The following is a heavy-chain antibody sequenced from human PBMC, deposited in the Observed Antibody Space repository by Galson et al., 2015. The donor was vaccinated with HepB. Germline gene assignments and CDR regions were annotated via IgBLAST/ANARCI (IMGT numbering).Heavy chain of an antibody. Sequence: SLRLSCAVSGFTFSYFWMSWVRQAPGKGLEWVANINLDGSERYYVDSVKGRFTISRDNAQNSLYLQMNSLRAEDTAVYYCAREHYYDSSGSYIGDFDYWSQGTMVTVSS. D-gene: IGHD3-22*01. V-gene: IGHV3-7*03. J-gene: IGHJ3*01. CDR1: GFTFSYFW. CDR3: AREHYYDSSGSYIGDFDY. CDR2: INLDGSER.